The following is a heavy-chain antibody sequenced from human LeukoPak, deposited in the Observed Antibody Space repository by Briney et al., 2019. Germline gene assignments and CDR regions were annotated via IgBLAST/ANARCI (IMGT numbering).Heavy chain of an antibody. CDR1: GGTFSSYA. CDR3: ARQHFLYGDYQFFDY. V-gene: IGHV1-69*05. Sequence: SVKVSCKASGGTFSSYAISWVRQAPGQGLEWMGGIIPIFGTANYAQKFQGRVTITTDESTSTAYMELSSLRSEDTAVYYCARQHFLYGDYQFFDYWGQGTLVTVSS. D-gene: IGHD4-17*01. J-gene: IGHJ4*02. CDR2: IIPIFGTA.